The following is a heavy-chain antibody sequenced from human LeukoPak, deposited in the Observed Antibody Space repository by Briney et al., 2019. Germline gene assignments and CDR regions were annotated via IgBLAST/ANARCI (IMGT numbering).Heavy chain of an antibody. J-gene: IGHJ4*02. CDR3: TRLANTAFDF. CDR1: GYTFTNYW. Sequence: GESLKISCKGSGYTFTNYWIGWVRQMPGKGLEGMGMINPGDSDTRYSPSFQGQATISGDKSINTAYLQWSSLKDSDTAMYYCTRLANTAFDFWGQGTLVTVSS. CDR2: INPGDSDT. V-gene: IGHV5-51*01. D-gene: IGHD4/OR15-4a*01.